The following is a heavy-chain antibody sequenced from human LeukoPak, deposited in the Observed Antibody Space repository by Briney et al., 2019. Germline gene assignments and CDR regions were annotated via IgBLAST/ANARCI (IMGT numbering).Heavy chain of an antibody. D-gene: IGHD3-22*01. CDR3: ARGAPTYYYDSSGYYY. CDR1: GYTFTSYY. CDR2: INPSGGST. Sequence: VASVKVSCKASGYTFTSYYMHWVRQAPGQGLEWMGIINPSGGSTSYAQKFQGRVTMTRDTSTSTVYMELSSLRSEDTAVYYCARGAPTYYYDSSGYYYWGQGTLVTVSS. V-gene: IGHV1-46*01. J-gene: IGHJ4*02.